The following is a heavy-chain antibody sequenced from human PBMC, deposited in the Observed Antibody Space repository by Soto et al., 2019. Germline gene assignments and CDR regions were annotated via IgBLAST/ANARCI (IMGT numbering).Heavy chain of an antibody. J-gene: IGHJ6*02. D-gene: IGHD6-13*01. V-gene: IGHV3-30*18. CDR3: AKELSPSIAAAGTGYYYGMDV. CDR1: GFTFSSYG. Sequence: QVQLVESGGGMVQPGRSLRLSCAASGFTFSSYGMHWVRQAPGKGLEWVAVISYDGSNKYYADSVKGRFTISRDNSKNTLYLQMNSLRAEDTAVYYCAKELSPSIAAAGTGYYYGMDVWGQGTTVTVSS. CDR2: ISYDGSNK.